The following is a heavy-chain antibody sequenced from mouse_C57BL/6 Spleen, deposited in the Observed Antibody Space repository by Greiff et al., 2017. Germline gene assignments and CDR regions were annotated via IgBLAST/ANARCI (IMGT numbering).Heavy chain of an antibody. CDR3: ARREDDGYFFDY. Sequence: QFQLQQPGAELVKPGASVKLSCKASGYTFTSYWMQWVKQRPGQGLEWIGEIDPSDSYTNYNQKFKGKATLTVDTSSSTAYMQLSSLTSEDSAVYYCARREDDGYFFDYWGQGTTLTVSS. J-gene: IGHJ2*01. CDR1: GYTFTSYW. V-gene: IGHV1-50*01. D-gene: IGHD2-3*01. CDR2: IDPSDSYT.